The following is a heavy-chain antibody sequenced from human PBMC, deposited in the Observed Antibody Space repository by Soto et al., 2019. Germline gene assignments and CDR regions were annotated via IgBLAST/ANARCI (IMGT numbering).Heavy chain of an antibody. CDR2: IIPIFGTP. CDR3: ARGIDYGGVNRIDY. D-gene: IGHD4-17*01. V-gene: IGHV1-69*01. CDR1: GDTFNKYA. J-gene: IGHJ4*02. Sequence: VQLVQSGAEVKKPGSSVKVSCKASGDTFNKYAFNWVRQAPGQGLEWMGGIIPIFGTPNYAQRVQGRVTITADESTSTAYMELSSLRSEDTAVYYCARGIDYGGVNRIDYWGQGTLVTVSS.